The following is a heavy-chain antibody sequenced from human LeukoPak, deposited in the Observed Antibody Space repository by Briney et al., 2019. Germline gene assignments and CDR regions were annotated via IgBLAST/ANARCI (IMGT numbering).Heavy chain of an antibody. Sequence: SETLSLTCTVSGGSISSYYWSWLRQPPGKGLEWIGYIYYSGSTNYNPSLKSRVTISVDTSKNQFSLKLSSVTAAGTAVYYCARFDDYYYYGMDVWGQGTTVTVSS. CDR3: ARFDDYYYYGMDV. CDR1: GGSISSYY. D-gene: IGHD3-10*01. J-gene: IGHJ6*02. CDR2: IYYSGST. V-gene: IGHV4-59*01.